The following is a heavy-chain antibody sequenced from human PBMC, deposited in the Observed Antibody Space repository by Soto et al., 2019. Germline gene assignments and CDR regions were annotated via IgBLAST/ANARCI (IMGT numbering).Heavy chain of an antibody. CDR2: INPNSGGT. V-gene: IGHV1-2*02. D-gene: IGHD7-27*01. J-gene: IGHJ4*02. Sequence: QVQLVQSGAEVKKPGASVNVSCEASGYTFTGSSIHWVRQAPGQGLEWMGYINPNSGGTIFAQKLQGRVTMTRDTSISTAYMELSRVASDATAVYYCARDLTGDPNYWGQGTLVTVSS. CDR1: GYTFTGSS. CDR3: ARDLTGDPNY.